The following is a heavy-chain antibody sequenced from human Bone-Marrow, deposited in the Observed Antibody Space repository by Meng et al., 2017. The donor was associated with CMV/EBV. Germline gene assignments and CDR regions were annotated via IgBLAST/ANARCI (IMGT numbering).Heavy chain of an antibody. J-gene: IGHJ4*02. Sequence: RLVQHGAEVKKPGASVNVSGTVSGYTLTELSMHWVRQAPGKGLEWMGGFDPEDGETIYAQKFQGRVTMTEDTSTDTAYMELSSLRSEDTAVYYCATSGNGDYLTGGYWGQGTLVTVSS. CDR2: FDPEDGET. CDR1: GYTLTELS. V-gene: IGHV1-24*01. D-gene: IGHD4-17*01. CDR3: ATSGNGDYLTGGY.